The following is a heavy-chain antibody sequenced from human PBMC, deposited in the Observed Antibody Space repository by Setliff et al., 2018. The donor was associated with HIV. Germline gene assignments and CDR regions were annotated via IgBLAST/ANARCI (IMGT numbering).Heavy chain of an antibody. D-gene: IGHD5-18*01. CDR2: ITPSGAT. J-gene: IGHJ5*02. CDR1: GGSVSGHY. V-gene: IGHV4-34*01. Sequence: SETLSLTCAVYGGSVSGHYWGWFRQHPGKGLEWIGEITPSGATNYLPSLKSRVTMSLDTSKNQFSLKMTSVTAADTALYYCSNWNTTIDEDAWGQGTLVTVSS. CDR3: SNWNTTIDEDA.